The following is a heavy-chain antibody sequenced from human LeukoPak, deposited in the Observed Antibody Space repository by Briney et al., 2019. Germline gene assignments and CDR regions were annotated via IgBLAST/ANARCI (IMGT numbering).Heavy chain of an antibody. V-gene: IGHV3-33*01. Sequence: QPGRSLRLSRAASGFTFSSYGMHWVRQAPGKGLEWVAVIWYDGSNKYYAGSVKGRFTISRDNSKNTLYLQMNSLRAEDTAVYYCARSYGGPPSYFDYWGQGTLVTVSS. CDR1: GFTFSSYG. CDR3: ARSYGGPPSYFDY. J-gene: IGHJ4*02. CDR2: IWYDGSNK. D-gene: IGHD4-23*01.